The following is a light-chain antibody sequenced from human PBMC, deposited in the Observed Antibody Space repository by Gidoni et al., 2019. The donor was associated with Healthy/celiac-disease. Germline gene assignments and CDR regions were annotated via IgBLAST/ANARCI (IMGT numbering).Light chain of an antibody. CDR1: QSISSY. CDR3: QQSYSTPIST. V-gene: IGKV1-39*01. CDR2: AAS. Sequence: DIQMTQSPSSLSASVGDRVTITCRASQSISSYLNWYQQKPGKAPKLLIYAASSLQSGVPSRFSGSGSGTDFTLTISRLQPEDFATYYCQQSYSTPISTFGQGTKVEIK. J-gene: IGKJ1*01.